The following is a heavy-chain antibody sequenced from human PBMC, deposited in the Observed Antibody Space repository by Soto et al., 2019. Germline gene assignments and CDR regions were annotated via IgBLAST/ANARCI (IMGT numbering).Heavy chain of an antibody. Sequence: PSETLSLTCAVSGYSISSSNWWGWIRQPPGKGLEWIGYIYYSGSTYYNPSLKSRVTISVDRSKNQFSLKLSSVTAADTAVYYCARGPDSSGYNPAEYFQHWGQGTLVTVSS. V-gene: IGHV4-28*03. D-gene: IGHD3-22*01. CDR1: GYSISSSNW. J-gene: IGHJ1*01. CDR3: ARGPDSSGYNPAEYFQH. CDR2: IYYSGST.